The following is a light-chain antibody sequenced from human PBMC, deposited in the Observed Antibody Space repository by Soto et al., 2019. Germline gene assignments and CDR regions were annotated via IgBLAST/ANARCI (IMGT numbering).Light chain of an antibody. CDR2: SNN. CDR3: AAWDDSLNGVV. V-gene: IGLV1-44*01. J-gene: IGLJ2*01. CDR1: SSNIGSNA. Sequence: QSVLTQPPSVSGTPGQRVTISCSGSSSNIGSNAVNWYQQLPGTAPKLLIYSNNQRPSGVPDRFSGSKSGTSASLAISGLQSEDEADYYCAAWDDSLNGVVFGGGTKHRP.